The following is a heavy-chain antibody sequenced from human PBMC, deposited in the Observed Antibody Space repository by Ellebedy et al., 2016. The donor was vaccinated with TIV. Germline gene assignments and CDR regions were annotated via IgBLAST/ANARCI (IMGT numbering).Heavy chain of an antibody. D-gene: IGHD6-19*01. CDR3: ARGGRSGWTQNPNRCDY. CDR1: GFTFSSYW. Sequence: GESLKISCAASGFTFSSYWMHWVRQAPGKGLVWVSRINSDGSSTSYADSVKGRFTISRDNAKNTLYLQMNSLRAEDTAVYYCARGGRSGWTQNPNRCDYWGQGTLVTVSS. J-gene: IGHJ4*02. V-gene: IGHV3-74*01. CDR2: INSDGSST.